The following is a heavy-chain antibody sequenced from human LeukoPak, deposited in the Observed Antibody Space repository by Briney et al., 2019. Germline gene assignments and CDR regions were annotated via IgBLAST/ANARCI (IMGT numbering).Heavy chain of an antibody. V-gene: IGHV3-74*01. J-gene: IGHJ5*01. CDR2: IDRDGLRE. D-gene: IGHD3-3*01. CDR3: GTSRLSGVVDS. Sequence: PGGSLRLSCTASTRYFTNYWMHWVRQVPGKGLAWLSRIDRDGLREDYADSVRGRFTISRHNAKSTTYLQMNSLRAEDTAVYYCGTSRLSGVVDSCGQGTLVTLSS. CDR1: TRYFTNYW.